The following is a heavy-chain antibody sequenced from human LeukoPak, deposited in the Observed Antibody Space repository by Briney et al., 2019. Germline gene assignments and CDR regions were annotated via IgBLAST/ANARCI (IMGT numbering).Heavy chain of an antibody. Sequence: GGSLRLSCAASGFTFSNYGMHWVRQAPGKGLEWVAVISYDGSDEYYADSVKGRFTISRDNSKNTLYLQLHSLRLEDTAVYYCAKASGSHYSPSDYWGQGTLVTVSS. V-gene: IGHV3-30*18. CDR1: GFTFSNYG. CDR2: ISYDGSDE. D-gene: IGHD3-10*01. CDR3: AKASGSHYSPSDY. J-gene: IGHJ4*02.